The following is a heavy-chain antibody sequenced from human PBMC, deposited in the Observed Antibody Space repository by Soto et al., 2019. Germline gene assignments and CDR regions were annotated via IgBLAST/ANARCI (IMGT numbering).Heavy chain of an antibody. CDR1: GGSFSGYY. D-gene: IGHD2-15*01. CDR3: ARRKSGQLGYCSGGSCYSFDY. V-gene: IGHV4-34*01. Sequence: SETLSLTCAVYGGSFSGYYWSWIRQPPGKGLEWIGEINHSGSTNYNPSLKSRVTISVDTSKNQFSLKLSSVTAADTAVYYCARRKSGQLGYCSGGSCYSFDYWGQGTLVTVSS. CDR2: INHSGST. J-gene: IGHJ4*02.